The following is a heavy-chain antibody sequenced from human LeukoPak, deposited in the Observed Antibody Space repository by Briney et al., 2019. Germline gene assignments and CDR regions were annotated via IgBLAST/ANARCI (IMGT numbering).Heavy chain of an antibody. V-gene: IGHV3-66*01. CDR1: GFTFSTYG. CDR2: IYSGGTT. CDR3: AREVLDTAMALGY. D-gene: IGHD5-18*01. Sequence: GRSLRLSCAASGFTFSTYGMHWVRQAPGKGLEWVSIIYSGGTTYYADSVKGRFTISRDNSKNTLYLQMNSLRAEDTAVYYCAREVLDTAMALGYWGQGTLVTVPS. J-gene: IGHJ4*02.